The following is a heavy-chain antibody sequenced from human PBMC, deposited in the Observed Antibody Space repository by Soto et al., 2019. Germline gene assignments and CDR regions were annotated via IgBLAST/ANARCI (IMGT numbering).Heavy chain of an antibody. CDR2: IKNKTDGGIT. Sequence: GGSLRLSCAASGFDFSKARMSWVRLTPGKGLEWVGRIKNKTDGGITDYPAPVRDRFTISRDDSRSMLYLQMNSLKTEDTAVYYCITDPYYDFWSGYHFDYWGQGTLVTVSS. CDR1: GFDFSKAR. CDR3: ITDPYYDFWSGYHFDY. D-gene: IGHD3-3*01. J-gene: IGHJ4*02. V-gene: IGHV3-15*01.